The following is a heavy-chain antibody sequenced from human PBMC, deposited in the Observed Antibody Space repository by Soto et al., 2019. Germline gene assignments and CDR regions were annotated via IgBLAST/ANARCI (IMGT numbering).Heavy chain of an antibody. J-gene: IGHJ4*02. CDR3: ARGSHDFWSGYSGYFY. CDR2: IYSVVST. CDR1: GFTVSSNY. V-gene: IGHV3-66*01. D-gene: IGHD3-3*01. Sequence: GGSLRLSCAASGFTVSSNYMSWVRQAPGKGLEWVSVIYSVVSTDYADSTKGRFTISRDNSKNTLYLQMNSLAAEDTAVYYCARGSHDFWSGYSGYFYWGQGTLVTVSS.